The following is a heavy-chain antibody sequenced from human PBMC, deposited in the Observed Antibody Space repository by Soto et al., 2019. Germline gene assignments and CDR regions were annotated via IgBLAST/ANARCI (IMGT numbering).Heavy chain of an antibody. CDR3: ARPQSGGATTGWGWFYP. V-gene: IGHV4-39*01. Sequence: QLQLQESGPGLVKPSETLSLTCTVSGGSISSSSYYWGWIRQPPGKGLEWIGSIYYSGSTYYNPSLKSRVPISVDTCKSQFSLSSSSVSAAATAVYYWARPQSGGATTGWGWFYPWGDGTLVTVSS. CDR2: IYYSGST. D-gene: IGHD1-26*01. J-gene: IGHJ5*02. CDR1: GGSISSSSYY.